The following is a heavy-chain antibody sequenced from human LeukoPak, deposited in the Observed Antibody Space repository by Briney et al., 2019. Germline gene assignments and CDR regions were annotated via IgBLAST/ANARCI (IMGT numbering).Heavy chain of an antibody. Sequence: GGSLRLSCAASGFSFSSYSMNWVRQAPGKGLEWVSSISSSSTYIYYADSMKGRFTISRDNAKNSLYLQMNSLRAEDTAVYFCARATGYDATFDYWGQGTLVTVSS. D-gene: IGHD6-13*01. V-gene: IGHV3-21*01. CDR2: ISSSSTYI. J-gene: IGHJ4*02. CDR1: GFSFSSYS. CDR3: ARATGYDATFDY.